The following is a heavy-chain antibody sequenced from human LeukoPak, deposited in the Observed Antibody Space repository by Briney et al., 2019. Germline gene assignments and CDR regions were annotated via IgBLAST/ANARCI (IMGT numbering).Heavy chain of an antibody. V-gene: IGHV3-30*04. CDR2: ISYDGSNK. J-gene: IGHJ5*02. CDR1: GFTFSSYA. D-gene: IGHD6-19*01. CDR3: ARDRGSLAVADSRTSDL. Sequence: GRSLRLSCAASGFTFSSYAMHWVRQAPGKGLEWVAVISYDGSNKYYADSVKGRFTISRDNSKNTLYLQMNSLRAEDTAVYYCARDRGSLAVADSRTSDLWGQGTLVTVSS.